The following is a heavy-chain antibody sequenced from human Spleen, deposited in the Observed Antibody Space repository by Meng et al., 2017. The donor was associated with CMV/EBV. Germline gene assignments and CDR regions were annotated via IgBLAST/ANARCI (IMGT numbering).Heavy chain of an antibody. Sequence: SFSGYYWSWIRQPPGKGLEWIGEINHRGSTNFNPSLESRVTISGDTSKNQFSLNLISVTAADTAVYFCARDPETDGNGYYSDRWFDYWGQGTLVTVSS. CDR1: SFSGYY. CDR2: INHRGST. D-gene: IGHD3-22*01. V-gene: IGHV4-34*01. J-gene: IGHJ4*02. CDR3: ARDPETDGNGYYSDRWFDY.